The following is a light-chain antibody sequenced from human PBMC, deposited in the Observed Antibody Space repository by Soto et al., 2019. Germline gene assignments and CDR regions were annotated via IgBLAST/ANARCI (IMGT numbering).Light chain of an antibody. CDR1: GSDVGGYDY. J-gene: IGLJ1*01. CDR2: EVT. CDR3: SSYTSSSTDV. Sequence: QSALAQPASVSGSPGQSITISCTGTGSDVGGYDYVSWYQHHPGKAPKVMIYEVTNRPSGVSNRFSGSKSGNTASLTISGLLAEDGADYYCSSYTSSSTDVFGTGTKVTVL. V-gene: IGLV2-14*01.